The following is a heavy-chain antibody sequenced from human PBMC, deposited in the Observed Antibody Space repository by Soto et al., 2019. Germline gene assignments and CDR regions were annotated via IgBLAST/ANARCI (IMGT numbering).Heavy chain of an antibody. CDR1: GVTFSSFA. D-gene: IGHD5-12*01. CDR3: ARSTGSGFRPGTHRFNWFDP. CDR2: IIPIFRTP. Sequence: QVQLVQSGAEVKQPVSSVKVSCHASGVTFSSFAISWVPQAPGQGLEWMGGIIPIFRTPNYAQNFQGRVTITADESTSSVYMELSRLRSEDTAVYYCARSTGSGFRPGTHRFNWFDPWGQGTLVTVSS. V-gene: IGHV1-69*01. J-gene: IGHJ5*02.